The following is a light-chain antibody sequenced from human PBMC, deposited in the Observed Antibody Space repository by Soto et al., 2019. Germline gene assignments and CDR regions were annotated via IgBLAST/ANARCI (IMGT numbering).Light chain of an antibody. J-gene: IGLJ1*01. Sequence: QSALPQPPSASGTPAQRVTISCSTSNSRSGSNYVYWYQQLPGTAPKLLIYRNDQRPSGVPDRFSGSKSGTSASLAISGLRSEDEADYYCAKWDDSLRVYVFGAGTKVTVL. CDR3: AKWDDSLRVYV. V-gene: IGLV1-47*01. CDR1: NSRSGSNY. CDR2: RND.